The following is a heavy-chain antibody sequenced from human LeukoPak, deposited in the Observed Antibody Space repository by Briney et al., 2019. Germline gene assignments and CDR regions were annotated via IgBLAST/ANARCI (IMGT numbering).Heavy chain of an antibody. CDR2: IYSGGST. J-gene: IGHJ1*01. CDR1: GFTVSSNY. D-gene: IGHD3-22*01. CDR3: ASGGDYYDSNYAEYFQH. V-gene: IGHV3-66*02. Sequence: SGGSLRLSCAASGFTVSSNYISWVRQAPGKGLEWVSVIYSGGSTYYADSVKGRFTISRDNSKNTLYLQMNSLRAEDTAVYYCASGGDYYDSNYAEYFQHWGQGTLVTVSS.